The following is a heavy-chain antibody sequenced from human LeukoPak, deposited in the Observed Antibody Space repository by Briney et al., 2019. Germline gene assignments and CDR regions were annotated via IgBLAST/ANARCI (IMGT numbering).Heavy chain of an antibody. D-gene: IGHD3-10*01. Sequence: SETLSLTCAVYGGSFSGYYWSWIRQPPGRGLEWIGEIHHSGSTNYNPSLKSRVTISVGTSKNQFSLKLSSVTAADTALYYCARALENYYGSGTYPDFWGQGTLVTVSS. CDR1: GGSFSGYY. V-gene: IGHV4-34*01. J-gene: IGHJ4*02. CDR2: IHHSGST. CDR3: ARALENYYGSGTYPDF.